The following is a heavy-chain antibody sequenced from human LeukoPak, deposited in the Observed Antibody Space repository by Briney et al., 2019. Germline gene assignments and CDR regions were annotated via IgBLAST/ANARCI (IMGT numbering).Heavy chain of an antibody. D-gene: IGHD3-22*01. CDR3: AKDVGNSYIYYDY. CDR1: GFTFSSYA. V-gene: IGHV3-23*01. J-gene: IGHJ4*02. Sequence: PGGSLRPSCAAPGFTFSSYAMSWVRQAPGKGLEWVSAISGSGGSTYYADSVKGRFTISRDNSKNTLYLQMNSLRAEDTAVYYCAKDVGNSYIYYDYWGQGTLVTVSS. CDR2: ISGSGGST.